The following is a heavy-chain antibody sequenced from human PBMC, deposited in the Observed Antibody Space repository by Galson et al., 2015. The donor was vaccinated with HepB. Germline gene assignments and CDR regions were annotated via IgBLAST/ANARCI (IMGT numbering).Heavy chain of an antibody. J-gene: IGHJ6*02. CDR3: ARDYASSWYFNHYYGMDV. CDR1: GFTFSSYA. D-gene: IGHD6-13*01. Sequence: SLRLACAASGFTFSSYAMHWVRQAPGKGLEWVAVISYDGSNEYYADSVKGRFTISRDNSKNTLYLRMNSLRAEDTAVYYCARDYASSWYFNHYYGMDVWGQGTTVTVSS. V-gene: IGHV3-30*04. CDR2: ISYDGSNE.